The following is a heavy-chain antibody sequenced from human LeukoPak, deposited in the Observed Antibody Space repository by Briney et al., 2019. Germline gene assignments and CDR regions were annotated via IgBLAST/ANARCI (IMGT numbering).Heavy chain of an antibody. CDR2: IYYSGST. J-gene: IGHJ6*02. CDR3: ARVRGGYSYGPTLTYYYGMDV. V-gene: IGHV4-61*01. Sequence: SETLSLTCTVSGGSVSSSSYYWSWIRQPPGKGLEWIGYIYYSGSTNYNPSLKSRVTISVDTSKNQFSLKLSSVTAADTAVYYCARVRGGYSYGPTLTYYYGMDVWGQGTTVTVSS. D-gene: IGHD5-18*01. CDR1: GGSVSSSSYY.